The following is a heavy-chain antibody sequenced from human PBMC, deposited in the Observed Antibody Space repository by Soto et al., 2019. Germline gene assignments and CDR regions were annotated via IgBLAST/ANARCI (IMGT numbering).Heavy chain of an antibody. Sequence: QVQLVESGGGVVQPGRSLRLTCAASGFTFSSNGMHWVRQGPGKGLEWVALVAYDGSKTYYGDSVRGRFTISRDNSENTLYLQMNSLRPEDTAVYYCARWVGGSMYDNSGKYDSWGQGTLVTVSS. J-gene: IGHJ5*01. D-gene: IGHD3-22*01. CDR1: GFTFSSNG. V-gene: IGHV3-30*03. CDR2: VAYDGSKT. CDR3: ARWVGGSMYDNSGKYDS.